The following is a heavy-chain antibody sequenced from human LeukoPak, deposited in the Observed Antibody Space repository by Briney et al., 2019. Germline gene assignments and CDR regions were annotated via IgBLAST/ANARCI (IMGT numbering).Heavy chain of an antibody. CDR1: GYTFTGYY. V-gene: IGHV1-2*02. CDR3: ARSGCSSTSCYTAYYYGMDV. CDR2: INPNSGGT. D-gene: IGHD2-2*02. J-gene: IGHJ6*02. Sequence: ASVKVSCKASGYTFTGYYMHWVRQAPGQGLEWMGWINPNSGGTNYAQKFQGRVTMTRDTSISTAYMELCRLRSDDTAVYYCARSGCSSTSCYTAYYYGMDVWGQGTTVTVSS.